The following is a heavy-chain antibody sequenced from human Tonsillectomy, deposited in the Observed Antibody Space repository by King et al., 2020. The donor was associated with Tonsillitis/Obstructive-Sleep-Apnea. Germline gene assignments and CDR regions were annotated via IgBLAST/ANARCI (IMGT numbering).Heavy chain of an antibody. CDR1: GFSLSNPRMG. CDR2: IFSNDEK. J-gene: IGHJ4*02. V-gene: IGHV2-26*01. D-gene: IGHD4-17*01. CDR3: ARISYDDGDYITPEYYFDY. Sequence: TLKESGPVLVKPTETLTLTCTVSGFSLSNPRMGVSWIRQPPGKALEWLAHIFSNDEKSYSTSLKSRLTISKDTSKSQVVLTMTNMDPVDTATYYCARISYDDGDYITPEYYFDYWGQGTLVTVSS.